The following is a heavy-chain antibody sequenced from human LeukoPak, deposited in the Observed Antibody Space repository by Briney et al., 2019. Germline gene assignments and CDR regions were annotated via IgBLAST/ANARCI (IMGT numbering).Heavy chain of an antibody. J-gene: IGHJ6*02. CDR3: ARSYYYDSSGPMDV. CDR2: IYYSGST. V-gene: IGHV4-39*01. D-gene: IGHD3-22*01. CDR1: GGSISSSSCY. Sequence: PSETLSLTCTVSGGSISSSSCYWGWIRQPPGKGLEWIGSIYYSGSTYYNPSLKSRVTISVDTSKNQFSLKLSSVTAADTAVYYCARSYYYDSSGPMDVWGQGTTVTVSS.